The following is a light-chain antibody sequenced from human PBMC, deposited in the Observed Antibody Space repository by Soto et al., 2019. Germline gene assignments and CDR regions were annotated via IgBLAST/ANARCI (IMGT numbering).Light chain of an antibody. CDR3: QQRSSWPLT. V-gene: IGKV3-11*01. CDR2: DIS. J-gene: IGKJ4*01. Sequence: EIVLTQSPATLSLSPGERATLSCTASQSVRSYLAWYQHKPGQVPRLLIYDISNRASGIPARFSGSGSETDFTLTLSSLEPEDFAVYYCQQRSSWPLTFGGGTKVEIK. CDR1: QSVRSY.